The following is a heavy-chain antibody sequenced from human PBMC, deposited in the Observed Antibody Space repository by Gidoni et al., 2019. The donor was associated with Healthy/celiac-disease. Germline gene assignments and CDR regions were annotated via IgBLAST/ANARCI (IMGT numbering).Heavy chain of an antibody. Sequence: EVQLVESGGGLVKAGGSLRLSCAASGFTFSNACISWVRQAPGPGMGWVRKARGKWVEWVGRIKSKTEGGKTDYAGPVEGRFTSSRDESKNTLYLQMNSLKTEDTAVYYCTTGSGSALAYYFDDWGQGTLVTVSS. V-gene: IGHV3-15*01. CDR1: GFTFSNAC. CDR2: IKSKTEGGKT. CDR3: TTGSGSALAYYFDD. J-gene: IGHJ4*02. D-gene: IGHD6-19*01.